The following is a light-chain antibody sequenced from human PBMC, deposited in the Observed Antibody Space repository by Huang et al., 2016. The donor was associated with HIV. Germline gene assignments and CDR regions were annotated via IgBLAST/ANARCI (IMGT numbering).Light chain of an antibody. CDR2: GAS. V-gene: IGKV3-15*01. CDR1: HSVSSN. CDR3: QQYDNWPLT. J-gene: IGKJ5*01. Sequence: RVMTQSPATLSVAPGERVTLSCRASHSVSSNLAWYQQKPGQAPRLLILGASTRATGIPARFSGSGSGTEFTLAISSLQSEDSGVYFCQQYDNWPLTFGQGTRLEIK.